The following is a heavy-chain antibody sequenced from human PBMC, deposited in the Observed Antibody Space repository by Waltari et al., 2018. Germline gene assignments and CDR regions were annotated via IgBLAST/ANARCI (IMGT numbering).Heavy chain of an antibody. CDR3: ARYYCDRTNCHGMDG. CDR1: EFTFSSYA. J-gene: IGHJ6*02. D-gene: IGHD3-22*01. V-gene: IGHV3-30*04. Sequence: QVQLVESGGGVVQPGRSLRLSCEASEFTFSSYAMHWVRQAPGKWLEWVAVISYNRRKIYYVHTVMGRFTISRDESKKTLYMQMNSVRAEDTVVYYRARYYCDRTNCHGMDGWGQGTTVTVSS. CDR2: ISYNRRKI.